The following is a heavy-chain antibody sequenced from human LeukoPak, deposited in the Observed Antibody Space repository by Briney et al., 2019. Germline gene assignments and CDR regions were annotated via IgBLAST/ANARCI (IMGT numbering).Heavy chain of an antibody. CDR3: ARDGYSYALLDY. J-gene: IGHJ4*02. Sequence: GGSLRLSCAASGFTFSSYAMSWVRQAPGKGLEWVSAISGSGGSTYYADSVKGRFSISRDNAKNSLYLQMNSLRAEDTAAYYCARDGYSYALLDYWGQGTLVTVSS. V-gene: IGHV3-23*01. CDR2: ISGSGGST. D-gene: IGHD5-18*01. CDR1: GFTFSSYA.